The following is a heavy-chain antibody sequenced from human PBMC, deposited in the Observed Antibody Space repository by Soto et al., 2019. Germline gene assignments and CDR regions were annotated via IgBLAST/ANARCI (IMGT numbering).Heavy chain of an antibody. Sequence: QVQLVQSGAEVKRPGASLKVSCKASGYTFTTYGFNWVRQAPGQGLEWMGWISPYNGDTNYAQNFQGRVTPTTDTSTSTAYMELRTLTSDDTAVYYCARTPRAQMIVLEAATRFDYWGQGTLVTVSS. J-gene: IGHJ4*02. V-gene: IGHV1-18*04. CDR1: GYTFTTYG. CDR2: ISPYNGDT. CDR3: ARTPRAQMIVLEAATRFDY. D-gene: IGHD2-15*01.